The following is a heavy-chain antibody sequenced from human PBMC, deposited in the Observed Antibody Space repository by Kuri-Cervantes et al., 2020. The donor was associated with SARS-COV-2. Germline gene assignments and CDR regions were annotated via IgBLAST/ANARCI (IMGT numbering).Heavy chain of an antibody. CDR3: AKDRAGVHDF. CDR1: GFNFSTAD. J-gene: IGHJ4*02. CDR2: ISSEGKNK. V-gene: IGHV3-30*18. D-gene: IGHD2-21*01. Sequence: GGSLRLSCVASGFNFSTADMHWVRQAPGKGLEWVTFISSEGKNKKCMASGKGRFTISRDNSQNTLYLQMKSLRDEDTAIYYCAKDRAGVHDFWGQGTLVTVSS.